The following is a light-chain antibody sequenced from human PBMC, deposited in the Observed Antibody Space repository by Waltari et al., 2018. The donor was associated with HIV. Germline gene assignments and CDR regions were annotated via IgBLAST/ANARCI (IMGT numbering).Light chain of an antibody. V-gene: IGKV1-39*01. J-gene: IGKJ5*01. CDR2: GAS. Sequence: DIEMTQSTSSLPASVGDRVAITCRSSEVINRYLHWYQLTPGKAHRLLVFGASTLHRGVPSRFSGSGSETDYTLTINNLPPEDFGTYFCQPTYTTPHTFGLGT. CDR1: EVINRY. CDR3: QPTYTTPHT.